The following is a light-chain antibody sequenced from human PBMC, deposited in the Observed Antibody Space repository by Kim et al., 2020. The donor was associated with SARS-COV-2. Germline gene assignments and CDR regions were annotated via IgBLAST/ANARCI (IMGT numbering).Light chain of an antibody. CDR1: QDISTS. CDR3: QQLNSFPWT. V-gene: IGKV1-9*01. CDR2: AAS. Sequence: ASVGDRVPITCRASQDISTSLALCQQKPWKAPELLMYAASTLQSGVPSRFSGSGSGTEFTLTISSLQPEDFATYYCQQLNSFPWTFGQGTKVDIK. J-gene: IGKJ1*01.